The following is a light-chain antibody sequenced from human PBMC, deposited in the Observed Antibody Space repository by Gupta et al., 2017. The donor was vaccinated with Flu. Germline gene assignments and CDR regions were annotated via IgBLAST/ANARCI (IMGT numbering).Light chain of an antibody. J-gene: IGKJ1*01. CDR3: QQYYGGPRT. CDR2: WAS. V-gene: IGKV4-1*01. Sequence: DIVMTQSPDSLAVSLGERATLNCKSSQSVLYSSNNKNYLAWYQQKPGQPPKLLIYWASTRESGVPDRFSGSGSGTDFTLTISSLQAEDVAVYYCQQYYGGPRTFGQGTKVEVK. CDR1: QSVLYSSNNKNY.